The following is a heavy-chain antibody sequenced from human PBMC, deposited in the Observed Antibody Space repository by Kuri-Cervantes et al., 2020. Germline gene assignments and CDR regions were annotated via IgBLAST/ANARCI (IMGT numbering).Heavy chain of an antibody. CDR3: AREGINWETNYFDP. CDR2: INHSGDT. J-gene: IGHJ5*02. D-gene: IGHD1-1*01. CDR1: GGSFSYH. V-gene: IGHV4-34*01. Sequence: SETLSLTCAVYGGSFSYHWNWIRQPPGKGLEWIGEINHSGDTNYNPSLKSRVTISADRSNNHLSLRLISVTAADTAVYYCAREGINWETNYFDPWGLGTLVTVSS.